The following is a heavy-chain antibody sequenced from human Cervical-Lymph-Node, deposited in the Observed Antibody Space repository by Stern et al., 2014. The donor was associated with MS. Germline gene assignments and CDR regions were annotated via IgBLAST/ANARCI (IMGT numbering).Heavy chain of an antibody. V-gene: IGHV3-74*03. D-gene: IGHD6-25*01. J-gene: IGHJ5*02. CDR2: IDEDGGFT. CDR1: GFTFDRYW. Sequence: EVHLVESGGGLVQPGGSLRLSCADSGFTFDRYWMPWVRQVPGEGLVWVSRIDEDGGFTSYADFAKGRFTISRDNTKNTLYLQMNSLRADDTAIYYCGRDLSGRYDRWGQGTLVTVSS. CDR3: GRDLSGRYDR.